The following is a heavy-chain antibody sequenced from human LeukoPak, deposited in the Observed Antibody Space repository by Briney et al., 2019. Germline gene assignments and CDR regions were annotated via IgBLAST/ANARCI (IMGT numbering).Heavy chain of an antibody. Sequence: GASVKVSCKASGYTFTDYYIHWVRQAPGQGLEWMGRIYPDSGNTDYAQNFHGRVTMTRDTSVSTAYMELSRLRSDDTAVYFCARFSPYSSSSGGAYWGQGTLVTVPS. D-gene: IGHD6-6*01. J-gene: IGHJ4*02. CDR1: GYTFTDYY. CDR3: ARFSPYSSSSGGAY. V-gene: IGHV1-2*02. CDR2: IYPDSGNT.